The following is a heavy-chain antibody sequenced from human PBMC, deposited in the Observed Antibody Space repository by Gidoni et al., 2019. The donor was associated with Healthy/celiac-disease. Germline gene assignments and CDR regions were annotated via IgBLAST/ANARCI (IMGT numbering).Heavy chain of an antibody. J-gene: IGHJ5*02. CDR2: TYYRSKWYN. D-gene: IGHD6-19*01. Sequence: QVQLQQSGPGLVKPSQTLSLTCAISGDSVSSHNAAWIWIRQSPSRGLEWLGRTYYRSKWYNDYAVSVKSRITINPDTSKNQFSLRLNSVTPEDTAVYYCARLQWLVGGWFVPWGQGTLVTVSS. CDR3: ARLQWLVGGWFVP. V-gene: IGHV6-1*01. CDR1: GDSVSSHNAA.